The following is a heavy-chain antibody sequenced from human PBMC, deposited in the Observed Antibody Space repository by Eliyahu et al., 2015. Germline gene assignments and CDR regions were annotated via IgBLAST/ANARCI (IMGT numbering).Heavy chain of an antibody. CDR1: KFXFXXXW. CDR3: ARGYCTNGVCPADAFDI. CDR2: IKQDGSEK. Sequence: EVQLVESGGGLVQPGGSLRXSCAXSKFXFXXXWMSWVRQAPGKGLEGVANIKQDGSEKYYVDSVKGRFTISRDNAKNSLYLQMNSLRAEDTAVYYCARGYCTNGVCPADAFDIWGQGTMVTVSS. D-gene: IGHD2-8*01. J-gene: IGHJ3*02. V-gene: IGHV3-7*03.